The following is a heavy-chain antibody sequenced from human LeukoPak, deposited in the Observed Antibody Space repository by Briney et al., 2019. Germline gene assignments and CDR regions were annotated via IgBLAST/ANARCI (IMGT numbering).Heavy chain of an antibody. CDR1: GASITSYH. CDR3: ASEVVTSIEYFQH. V-gene: IGHV4-59*01. J-gene: IGHJ1*01. D-gene: IGHD2-21*02. CDR2: IYYSGST. Sequence: PSETLSLTCTVSGASITSYHWSWIRQPPGKALEWIGYIYYSGSTNYNPSLKSRVTISVDTSKNQFSLKLRSVTAADTAVYYCASEVVTSIEYFQHWGQGTLVTVSS.